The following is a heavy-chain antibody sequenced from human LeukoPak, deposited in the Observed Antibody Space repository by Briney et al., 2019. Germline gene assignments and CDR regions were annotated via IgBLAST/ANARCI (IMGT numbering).Heavy chain of an antibody. Sequence: SETLSLTCTVSGGSITSHYWSWTRQPPGKGLEWIGYIDHSGSTNYNPSLTSRVTISVDTSKNQFSLKLTYVTAADTAVYYCARDPSGYDYYFDYWGQGSLVTVSS. J-gene: IGHJ4*02. D-gene: IGHD5-12*01. CDR2: IDHSGST. V-gene: IGHV4-59*11. CDR1: GGSITSHY. CDR3: ARDPSGYDYYFDY.